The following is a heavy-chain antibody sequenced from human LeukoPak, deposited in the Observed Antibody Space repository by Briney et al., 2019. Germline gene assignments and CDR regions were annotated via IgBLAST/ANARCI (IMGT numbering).Heavy chain of an antibody. CDR1: GYTFTSYD. J-gene: IGHJ4*02. Sequence: ASVKVSCKASGYTFTSYDINWVRQATGQGLEWMGWMNPNSGNTGYAQKFQGRVTMTRNTSISTAYMELSSLRSEDTAVYYCAKQLGYCSDGSCYFPYWGQGTLVTVSS. CDR2: MNPNSGNT. D-gene: IGHD2-15*01. V-gene: IGHV1-8*01. CDR3: AKQLGYCSDGSCYFPY.